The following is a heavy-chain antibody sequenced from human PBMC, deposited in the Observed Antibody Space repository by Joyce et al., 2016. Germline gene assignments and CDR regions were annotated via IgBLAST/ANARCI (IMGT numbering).Heavy chain of an antibody. V-gene: IGHV3-21*01. CDR3: ARTTRNGGHFDY. J-gene: IGHJ4*02. Sequence: EVQLVESGGGLVKPGGSLRLSCAASGFTFSLDNMNWVRQAPGKGLEWVPSISTSRNYIYYADSMKGRFTISGDNAKNSRYLQMNSLRAEDTAVYYWARTTRNGGHFDYWGRGTLVTVSS. CDR2: ISTSRNYI. CDR1: GFTFSLDN. D-gene: IGHD1-1*01.